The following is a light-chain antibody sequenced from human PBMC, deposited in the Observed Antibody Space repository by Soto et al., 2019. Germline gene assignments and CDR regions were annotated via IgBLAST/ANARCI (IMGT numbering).Light chain of an antibody. CDR2: GNS. J-gene: IGLJ3*02. CDR1: SSNIGAGYD. CDR3: LSYDSSLGGGV. V-gene: IGLV1-40*01. Sequence: QSVLTQPPSVTGAPGQRVTISCTGSSSNIGAGYDVHWYQQLPGTAPKLLIYGNSNRPSGVPDRFSGSKSGTSASLAITGLQAEDEADYYCLSYDSSLGGGVFGGGTKVTVL.